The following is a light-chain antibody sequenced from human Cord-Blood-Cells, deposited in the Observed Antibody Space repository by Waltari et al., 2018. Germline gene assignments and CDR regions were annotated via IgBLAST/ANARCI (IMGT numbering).Light chain of an antibody. Sequence: EIVLTQSPGTLSLSPGERATLSCRASQSVSSSYLACYQQKPGQAPRLLSYGASSRATGIPDRFSGSGSGTEFTLTISRLEPEDFAVYYCQQYGSSPQGTFGGGTKVEIK. CDR3: QQYGSSPQGT. CDR1: QSVSSSY. J-gene: IGKJ4*01. CDR2: GAS. V-gene: IGKV3-20*01.